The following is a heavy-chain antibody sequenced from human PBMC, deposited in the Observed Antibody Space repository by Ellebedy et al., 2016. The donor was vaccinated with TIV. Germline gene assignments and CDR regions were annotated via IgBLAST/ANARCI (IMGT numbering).Heavy chain of an antibody. J-gene: IGHJ6*02. D-gene: IGHD3-10*01. V-gene: IGHV4-61*01. CDR1: GGSVSSGSYY. CDR3: ARYYGSGKHWGDDFEVVTNYYYYGMDV. Sequence: SETLSLXXAVSGGSVSSGSYYWSWIRQPPGKGLEWIGYIYYSGSTDYNPSLKSRVTISVDTSKNQFSLKLSSVTAADTAVYYCARYYGSGKHWGDDFEVVTNYYYYGMDVWGQGTTVTVSS. CDR2: IYYSGST.